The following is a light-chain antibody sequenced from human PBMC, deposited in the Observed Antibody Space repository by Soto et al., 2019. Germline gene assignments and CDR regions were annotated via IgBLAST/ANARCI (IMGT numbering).Light chain of an antibody. CDR1: QSVSTNY. V-gene: IGKV3-20*01. CDR3: HQYGSTPFT. Sequence: EIVLTQSPGTLSLSPGDRATLSCRASQSVSTNYLAWYQQSLGQAPRLLIYGASGRATGIPDRFSGNGSGTDFTLTISRLEPEDFAVYHCHQYGSTPFTFGPGTKVDIK. J-gene: IGKJ3*01. CDR2: GAS.